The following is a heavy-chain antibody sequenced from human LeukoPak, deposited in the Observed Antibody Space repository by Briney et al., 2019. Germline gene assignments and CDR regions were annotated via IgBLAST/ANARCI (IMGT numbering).Heavy chain of an antibody. V-gene: IGHV4-34*01. Sequence: PSETLSLTCAVYGGSFSGYYWSWIRQPPGKGLEWTGEINHSGSTNYNPSLKSRVTISVDTSKNQFSLKLSSVTAADTAVYYCARNGATYAFDIWGQGTMVTVSS. CDR3: ARNGATYAFDI. CDR1: GGSFSGYY. D-gene: IGHD1-26*01. J-gene: IGHJ3*02. CDR2: INHSGST.